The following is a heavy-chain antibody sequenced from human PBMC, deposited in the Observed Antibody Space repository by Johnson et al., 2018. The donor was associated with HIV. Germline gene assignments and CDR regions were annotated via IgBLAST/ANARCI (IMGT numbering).Heavy chain of an antibody. V-gene: IGHV3-66*01. CDR3: ARAQLLADDAFNN. J-gene: IGHJ3*02. CDR1: GFTVSSNY. CDR2: IYSGGST. Sequence: EVQLVESGGGLVQPGGSLRLSCAASGFTVSSNYMSWVRQAPGKGLEWVSVIYSGGSTYYADSVKGRFTISRDNSKNTLYLQMNSLRAEDTAVYYCARAQLLADDAFNNWGQGTMVTVSS. D-gene: IGHD6-6*01.